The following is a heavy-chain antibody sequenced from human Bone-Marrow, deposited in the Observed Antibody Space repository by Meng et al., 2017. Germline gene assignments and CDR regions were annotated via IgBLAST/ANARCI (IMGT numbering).Heavy chain of an antibody. V-gene: IGHV3-23*01. CDR2: ISGSGGST. D-gene: IGHD2-2*01. CDR3: AKDSSTSCRNWFDP. CDR1: GFTFSSYG. Sequence: GGSLRLSCAASGFTFSSYGMHWVRQAPGKGLEWVSAISGSGGSTYYADSVKGRFTISRDNSKNTLYLQMNSLRAEDTAVYYCAKDSSTSCRNWFDPWGQGTLVTVSS. J-gene: IGHJ5*02.